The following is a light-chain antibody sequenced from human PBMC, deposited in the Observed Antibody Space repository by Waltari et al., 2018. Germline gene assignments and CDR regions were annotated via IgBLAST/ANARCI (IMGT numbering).Light chain of an antibody. J-gene: IGLJ7*01. CDR1: SGNIASSY. CDR3: QSYDCSSLG. CDR2: EVN. V-gene: IGLV6-57*04. Sequence: NFLLTQPPSVSESPGKTVTLSCSRNSGNIASSYIQWHQQRPGSAPQLLIYEVNRRSLGVPELCSGSIYLSSTSASLAVSGLPAEDEADYYCQSYDCSSLGFGGGTHLTVL.